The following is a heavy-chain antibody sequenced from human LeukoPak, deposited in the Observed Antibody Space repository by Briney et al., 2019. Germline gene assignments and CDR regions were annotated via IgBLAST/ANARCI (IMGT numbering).Heavy chain of an antibody. J-gene: IGHJ4*02. D-gene: IGHD6-13*01. CDR1: GGSFSGYY. V-gene: IGHV4-34*01. Sequence: MTSETLSLTCAVYGGSFSGYYWSWIGQPPGKGLEWIGEINHSGSTNYNPSLKSRVTISVDTSKNQFSLKLSSVTAADTAVYYCARGGGRGAAAEDYWGQGTLVTVSS. CDR2: INHSGST. CDR3: ARGGGRGAAAEDY.